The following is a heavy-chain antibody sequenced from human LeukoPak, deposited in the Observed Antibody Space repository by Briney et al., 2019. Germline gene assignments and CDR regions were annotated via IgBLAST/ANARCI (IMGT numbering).Heavy chain of an antibody. CDR2: IYYSGST. CDR3: ARGDGDYAIWFDP. V-gene: IGHV4-31*03. Sequence: PSETLSLTCTVSGGSISSGGYYWSWIRQYPGKGLEWIGYIYYSGSTHFNPSLESRAIISGDSSKNQFSLRLGSVTAADTAVYYCARGDGDYAIWFDPWGQGILVTVSS. D-gene: IGHD4-17*01. CDR1: GGSISSGGYY. J-gene: IGHJ5*02.